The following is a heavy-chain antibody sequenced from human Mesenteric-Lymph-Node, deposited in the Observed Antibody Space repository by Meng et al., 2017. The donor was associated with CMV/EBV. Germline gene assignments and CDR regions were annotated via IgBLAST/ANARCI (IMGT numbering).Heavy chain of an antibody. V-gene: IGHV7-4-1*02. CDR3: ARAEIHTTGYFDY. J-gene: IGHJ4*02. CDR2: INTSTGKS. Sequence: KASGYTCTTYPMNWVRQAPGQGLEWMGWINTSTGKSTYAQGFAGRFVFSLDTSVTTAYLQINSLKTEDTAVYYCARAEIHTTGYFDYWGQGTLVTVSS. D-gene: IGHD4-17*01. CDR1: GYTCTTYP.